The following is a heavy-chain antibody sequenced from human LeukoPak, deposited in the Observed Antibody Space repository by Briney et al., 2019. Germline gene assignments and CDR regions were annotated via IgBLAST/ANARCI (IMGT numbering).Heavy chain of an antibody. D-gene: IGHD2-15*01. Sequence: GGSLRLSCAASGFTFSSYGMHWVRQAPGKGLEWVAVISYDGSNKYYADSVKGRFTISRDNSKNTLYLQMNSLRAEDTAVYYCAKGLGCCSGGSCYSDVYYGMDVWGQGTTVTVSS. CDR2: ISYDGSNK. J-gene: IGHJ6*02. CDR3: AKGLGCCSGGSCYSDVYYGMDV. V-gene: IGHV3-30*18. CDR1: GFTFSSYG.